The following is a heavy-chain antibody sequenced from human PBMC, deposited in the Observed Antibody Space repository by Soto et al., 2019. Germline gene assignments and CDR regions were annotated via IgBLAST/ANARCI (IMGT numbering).Heavy chain of an antibody. Sequence: QITLKESGPTLVKPTQTLTLTCTFSGFSLSTSGVGVGWIRQPPGKALEWLALIYWDDDKRYSPSLKSRLTITKDSSKNQVVLTMTNMAPVDTATYYCARAVAGTDFDYWGQGTLVTVSS. V-gene: IGHV2-5*02. CDR3: ARAVAGTDFDY. CDR1: GFSLSTSGVG. CDR2: IYWDDDK. D-gene: IGHD6-19*01. J-gene: IGHJ4*02.